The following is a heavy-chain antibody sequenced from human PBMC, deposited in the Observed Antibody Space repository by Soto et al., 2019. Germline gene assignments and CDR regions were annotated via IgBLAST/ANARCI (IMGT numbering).Heavy chain of an antibody. J-gene: IGHJ5*02. V-gene: IGHV3-7*01. CDR1: GFTFRSYW. D-gene: IGHD3-16*01. CDR2: IKEDGSDK. Sequence: EVQLVESGGGLVQPGGSLRLSCAASGFTFRSYWMSWVRQAPGKGLEWVANIKEDGSDKYYGDSVKGRFTSSRDNAKNSLYLQMTSRRADDAAVYYCARDTGGGFWFDPRGQGTLVTVSS. CDR3: ARDTGGGFWFDP.